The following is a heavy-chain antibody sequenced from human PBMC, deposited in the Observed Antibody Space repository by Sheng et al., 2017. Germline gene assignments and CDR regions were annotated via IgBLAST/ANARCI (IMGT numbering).Heavy chain of an antibody. J-gene: IGHJ3*01. Sequence: QVQLVQSGAEVKNPGASVKVSCKTSGYTFAANYIQWVRQAPGQGLEWLGWISPNSDDTNYAHKFQGRVTMTRDASINTAYMELRNLKSDDTAIYFCARVESEGWFDVWGQG. CDR3: ARVESEGWFDV. CDR1: GYTFAANY. V-gene: IGHV1-2*02. CDR2: ISPNSDDT.